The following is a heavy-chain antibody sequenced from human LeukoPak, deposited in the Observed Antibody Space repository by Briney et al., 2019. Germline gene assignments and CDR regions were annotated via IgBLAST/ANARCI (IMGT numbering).Heavy chain of an antibody. Sequence: PSETLSLTCTVSGGSVSSGSYYWSWIRQPPGKGLEWIGYIYYSGSTNYNPSLKSRVTITVDTSKNQFPLKLSSVTVADTAVYYCASFARFVAFDIWGQGTMVTVSS. CDR1: GGSVSSGSYY. V-gene: IGHV4-61*01. CDR3: ASFARFVAFDI. CDR2: IYYSGST. J-gene: IGHJ3*02.